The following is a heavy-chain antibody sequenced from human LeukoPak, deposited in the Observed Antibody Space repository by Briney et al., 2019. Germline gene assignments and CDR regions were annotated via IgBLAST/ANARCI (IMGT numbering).Heavy chain of an antibody. D-gene: IGHD2-2*01. J-gene: IGHJ4*02. CDR3: VRAAPRDCSSTSCSLFDN. Sequence: GGSLRLSCVASGFTFNNYAMSWVRQTPRKGLEWVSGISINGAGTYYADSEKGRFTISRDKSKSTLYLQMNSLRAEDTAVYYCVRAAPRDCSSTSCSLFDNWGQGTLVTVSS. CDR1: GFTFNNYA. CDR2: ISINGAGT. V-gene: IGHV3-23*01.